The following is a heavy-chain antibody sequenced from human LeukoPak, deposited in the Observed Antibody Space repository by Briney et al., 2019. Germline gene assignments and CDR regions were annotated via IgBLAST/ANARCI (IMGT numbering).Heavy chain of an antibody. Sequence: SETLCLTRTGPGGSISSTMDYWGWIRQPPGEGLEWLGEINHSGSTTYNPSLKSRTTKPVDTSKNQSSLKLSSVTAADTAVYYCARVRWDAFDIWGQGTMVTVSS. CDR3: ARVRWDAFDI. V-gene: IGHV4-39*07. J-gene: IGHJ3*02. CDR2: INHSGST. CDR1: GGSISSTMDY. D-gene: IGHD3-3*01.